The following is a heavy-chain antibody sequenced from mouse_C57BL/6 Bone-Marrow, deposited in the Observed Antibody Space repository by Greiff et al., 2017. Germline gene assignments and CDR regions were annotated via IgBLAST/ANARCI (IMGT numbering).Heavy chain of an antibody. CDR1: GYTFTSYW. V-gene: IGHV1-50*01. CDR3: ATTEGNGFDY. J-gene: IGHJ2*01. Sequence: QVQLQQPGAELVKPGASVKLSCKASGYTFTSYWMQWVKQRPGQGLEWIGEIDPSDSYTNYNQKFKDKATLTVDTSSSPAYMQHSSLTSEESAVYYCATTEGNGFDYWGQGTTLTVSS. CDR2: IDPSDSYT.